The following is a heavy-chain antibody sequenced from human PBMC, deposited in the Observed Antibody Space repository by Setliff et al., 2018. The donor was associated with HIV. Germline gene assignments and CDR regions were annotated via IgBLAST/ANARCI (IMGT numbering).Heavy chain of an antibody. CDR2: MSPNSGDT. CDR1: GYTFISND. Sequence: SVKVSCKASGYTFISNDINWVRQTTGQGLEWMGWMSPNSGDTGYAQNFQGRVTMTRDTSMNTASMELSNLRFEDTAVYYCARGVDAGSNYWGQGTLVTVSS. J-gene: IGHJ4*02. V-gene: IGHV1-8*01. D-gene: IGHD3-10*01. CDR3: ARGVDAGSNY.